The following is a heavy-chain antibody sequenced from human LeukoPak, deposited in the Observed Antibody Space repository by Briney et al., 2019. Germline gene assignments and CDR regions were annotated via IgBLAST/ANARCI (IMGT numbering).Heavy chain of an antibody. CDR2: ISRSSSYI. Sequence: GGSLRLSCAASGFTFSSYSMNWVRQAPGKGLEWVSSISRSSSYIYYADSVKGRFTISRDNAKNSLYLQMNSLRAEDTAVYYCARVETYYGSGSYSDDAFDIWDQGKMVTVSS. CDR1: GFTFSSYS. V-gene: IGHV3-21*01. D-gene: IGHD3-10*01. J-gene: IGHJ3*02. CDR3: ARVETYYGSGSYSDDAFDI.